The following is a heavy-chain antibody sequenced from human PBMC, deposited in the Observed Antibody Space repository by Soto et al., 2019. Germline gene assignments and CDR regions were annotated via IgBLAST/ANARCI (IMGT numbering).Heavy chain of an antibody. J-gene: IGHJ6*02. Sequence: ASVKVSCKASGYTFTGYYMHWVRQAPGQGLEWMGWINPNSGGTNYAQKFQGWVTMTRGTSISTAYMELSRLRSDDTAVYYCARDLRDYDILTGYYKGGMDVWGQGTTVTVSS. CDR2: INPNSGGT. V-gene: IGHV1-2*04. CDR1: GYTFTGYY. CDR3: ARDLRDYDILTGYYKGGMDV. D-gene: IGHD3-9*01.